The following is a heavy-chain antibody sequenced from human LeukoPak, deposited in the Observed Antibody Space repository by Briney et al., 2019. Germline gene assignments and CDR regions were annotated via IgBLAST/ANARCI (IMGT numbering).Heavy chain of an antibody. J-gene: IGHJ4*02. CDR2: IIPIFGTA. V-gene: IGHV1-69*06. D-gene: IGHD3-10*01. CDR1: GGTFSSYA. Sequence: SVKVSCKASGGTFSSYAISWVRQAPGQGLEWMGGIIPIFGTANYAQKFQGRVTITADKSTSTAYMELSSLRSEDTALYYCAKSKPYYYGSGSYYKNPFDDWGQGTLVTVSS. CDR3: AKSKPYYYGSGSYYKNPFDD.